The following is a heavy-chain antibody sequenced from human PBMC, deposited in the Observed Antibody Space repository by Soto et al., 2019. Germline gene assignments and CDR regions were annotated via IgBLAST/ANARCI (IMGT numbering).Heavy chain of an antibody. CDR2: ISYDGSNK. CDR3: AKDFEAGYLAEVLYGFDY. J-gene: IGHJ4*02. Sequence: PGGSLRLSCAASGFTFSSYGMHWVRQAPGKGLEWVAVISYDGSNKYYADSVKGRFTISRDNSKNTLYLQMNSLRAEDTAVYYFAKDFEAGYLAEVLYGFDYWGQGTLVTVSS. D-gene: IGHD2-15*01. CDR1: GFTFSSYG. V-gene: IGHV3-30*18.